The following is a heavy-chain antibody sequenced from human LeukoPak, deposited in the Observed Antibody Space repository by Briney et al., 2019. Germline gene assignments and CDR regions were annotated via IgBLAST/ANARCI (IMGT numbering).Heavy chain of an antibody. Sequence: GGSLRLSCAASGFTFSDYYMGWIRQAPGKGLEWVANIKQDGSEKYYVDSVKGRFTISRDNAKNSLYLQMNSLRAEDTAVYYCARRGGGSYVDYWGQGTLVTVSS. D-gene: IGHD1-26*01. J-gene: IGHJ4*02. V-gene: IGHV3-7*01. CDR2: IKQDGSEK. CDR1: GFTFSDYY. CDR3: ARRGGGSYVDY.